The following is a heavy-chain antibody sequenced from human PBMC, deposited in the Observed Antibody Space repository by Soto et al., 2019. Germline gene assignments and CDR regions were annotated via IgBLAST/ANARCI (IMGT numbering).Heavy chain of an antibody. V-gene: IGHV4-59*01. CDR2: IYYSGST. Sequence: SETLSLTCTVSGGSISSYYWSWIRQPPGKGLEWIGYIYYSGSTNYNPSLKSRVTISVDTSKNQFSLKLSSVTAADTAVYYCSRDYYYGMDVWGQGTTVTISS. CDR3: SRDYYYGMDV. J-gene: IGHJ6*02. CDR1: GGSISSYY.